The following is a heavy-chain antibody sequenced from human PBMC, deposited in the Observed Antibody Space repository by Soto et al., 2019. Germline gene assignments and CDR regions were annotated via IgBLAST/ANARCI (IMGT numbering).Heavy chain of an antibody. CDR1: GFTLSSFW. CDR2: IKQDGSEQ. CDR3: ARPPHGMDV. Sequence: GGSLRLSCAASGFTLSSFWMTWVRQAPGKGLEWVASIKQDGSEQYYVDSVKGRFTISRDNAMNTLFLQMHSLRVEDTAVYYCARPPHGMDVWGQGTTVTVLL. J-gene: IGHJ6*02. V-gene: IGHV3-7*03.